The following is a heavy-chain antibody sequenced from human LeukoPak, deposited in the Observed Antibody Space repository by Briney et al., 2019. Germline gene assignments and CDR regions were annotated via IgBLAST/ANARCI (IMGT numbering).Heavy chain of an antibody. V-gene: IGHV4-39*01. CDR2: IYSSGST. D-gene: IGHD3-22*01. CDR1: GASISSGSNY. J-gene: IGHJ6*03. CDR3: ARVIPVTYYYDSSGSGYMDV. Sequence: SETLSLTCSVSGASISSGSNYWGWIRQPPGKTLEWIGSIYSSGSTYYNPSLKSRVTISVDTSKNQFSLKLSSVTAADTAVYYCARVIPVTYYYDSSGSGYMDVWGKGTTVTISS.